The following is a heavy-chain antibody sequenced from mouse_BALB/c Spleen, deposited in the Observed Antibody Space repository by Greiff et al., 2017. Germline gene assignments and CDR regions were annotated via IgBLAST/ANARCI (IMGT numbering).Heavy chain of an antibody. Sequence: VKLQESGPGLVQPSQSLSITCTVSGFSLTSYGVHWVRQSPGKGLEWLGVIWSGGSTDYNAAFISRLSISKDNSKSQVFFKMNSLQANDTAIYYCARKGDGYYDDWFAYWGQGTLVTVSA. CDR2: IWSGGST. V-gene: IGHV2-2*02. CDR1: GFSLTSYG. J-gene: IGHJ3*01. D-gene: IGHD2-3*01. CDR3: ARKGDGYYDDWFAY.